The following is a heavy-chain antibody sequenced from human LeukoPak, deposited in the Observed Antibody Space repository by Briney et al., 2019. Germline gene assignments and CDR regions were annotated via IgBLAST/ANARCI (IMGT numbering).Heavy chain of an antibody. D-gene: IGHD3-22*01. CDR1: GFTFSDYY. CDR3: ARASDTYYYDSSGPPVSY. Sequence: PGGSLRLSCAASGFTFSDYYMSWIRQAPGKGLEWVSYISSSGSTIYYADSLKGRSTTSMDNAKHSLYLQLNSLRAEDTAVYYCARASDTYYYDSSGPPVSYWGQGTMVTVSS. CDR2: ISSSGSTI. V-gene: IGHV3-11*04. J-gene: IGHJ4*02.